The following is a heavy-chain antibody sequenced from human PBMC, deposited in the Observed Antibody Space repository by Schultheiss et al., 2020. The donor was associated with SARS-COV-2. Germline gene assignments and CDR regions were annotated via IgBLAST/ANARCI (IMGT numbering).Heavy chain of an antibody. V-gene: IGHV4-34*01. D-gene: IGHD2-2*01. J-gene: IGHJ5*02. CDR3: ARVGDQLLYWFDP. Sequence: GSLRLSCAVYGGSFSGYYWSWIRQPPGKGLEWIGEINHSGSTNYNPSLKSRVTISVDTSKKQFSLKLSSVTAADTAVYYCARVGDQLLYWFDPWGQGTLVTVSS. CDR1: GGSFSGYY. CDR2: INHSGST.